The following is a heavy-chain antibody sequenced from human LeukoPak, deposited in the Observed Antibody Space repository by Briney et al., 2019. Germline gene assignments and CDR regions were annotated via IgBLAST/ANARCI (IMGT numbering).Heavy chain of an antibody. CDR1: GGSISSSNW. CDR2: IYHSGST. D-gene: IGHD6-13*01. CDR3: ARDNAGSGWFDP. J-gene: IGHJ5*02. V-gene: IGHV4-4*02. Sequence: SETLSLTCAVSGGSISSSNWWSWVRQPPGRGLEWIGEIYHSGSTNYNPSLKSQVTISVDKSKNQFSLKLSSVTAADTAVYYCARDNAGSGWFDPWGQGTLVTVSS.